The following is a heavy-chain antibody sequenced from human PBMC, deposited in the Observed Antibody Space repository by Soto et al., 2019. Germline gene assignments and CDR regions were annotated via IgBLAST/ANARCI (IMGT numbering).Heavy chain of an antibody. Sequence: GGSLRLSCAASGFTVSSNYMSWVRQAPGKGLEWVSVIYSGGSTYYADSVKGRFTISRDNSKNTLYLQMNSLRAEDTAVYYCARSNVDIVATIREVGYYYYGMDVWGQGTTVTVSS. D-gene: IGHD5-12*01. CDR2: IYSGGST. J-gene: IGHJ6*02. CDR1: GFTVSSNY. CDR3: ARSNVDIVATIREVGYYYYGMDV. V-gene: IGHV3-53*01.